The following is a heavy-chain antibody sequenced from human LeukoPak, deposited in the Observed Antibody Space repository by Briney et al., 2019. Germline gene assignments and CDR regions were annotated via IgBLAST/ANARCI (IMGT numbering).Heavy chain of an antibody. J-gene: IGHJ4*02. V-gene: IGHV4-34*01. Sequence: SETLSLTCAVYGGSFSGYYWSWIRQPPGKGLEWIGEINHSGSTNYNPSLKSRVTISVDTSKNQFSLKLSSVTATDTAVYYCARGDILTGYVYWGQGTLVTVSS. CDR2: INHSGST. CDR1: GGSFSGYY. CDR3: ARGDILTGYVY. D-gene: IGHD3-9*01.